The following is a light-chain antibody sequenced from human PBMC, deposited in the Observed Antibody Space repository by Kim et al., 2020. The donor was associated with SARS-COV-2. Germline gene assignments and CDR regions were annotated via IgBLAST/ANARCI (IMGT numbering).Light chain of an antibody. CDR1: QVIYTW. V-gene: IGKV1-12*02. Sequence: ASVGDRVAISWRASQVIYTWLAWYQQIPGRAPKVLIYEASKLQTGVPSRFTGSGSGTDFTLTITGLQPEDSATYFCLQSISLPSTFGQGTKVDIK. CDR3: LQSISLPST. J-gene: IGKJ1*01. CDR2: EAS.